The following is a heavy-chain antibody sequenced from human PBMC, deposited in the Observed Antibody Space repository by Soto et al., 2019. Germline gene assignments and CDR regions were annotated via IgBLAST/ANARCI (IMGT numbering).Heavy chain of an antibody. V-gene: IGHV1-18*01. J-gene: IGHJ6*02. CDR3: ASYHLNSYYYGMDV. CDR1: GYTFTSYG. CDR2: ISAYNGNT. Sequence: QVQLVQSGAAVKKHGASVKVSCKASGYTFTSYGFSWVREAPGQGLEWMGWISAYNGNTNYAQKLQGRVTMTTDTSTSTAYMELRSLRSDDTAVYYCASYHLNSYYYGMDVWGQGTTVTVSS.